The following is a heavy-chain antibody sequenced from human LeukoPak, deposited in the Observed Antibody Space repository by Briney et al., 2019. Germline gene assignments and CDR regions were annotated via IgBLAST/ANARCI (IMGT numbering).Heavy chain of an antibody. Sequence: GGSLRLSCAASGFTFSSYEMNWVRQAPGKGLEWVSCISSGSTIYDADSVKGRFTISRDNAKNSLYLQMNSLRAEDTAVYYCATESIAVAGAPFDYWGQGTLVTVSS. CDR3: ATESIAVAGAPFDY. CDR1: GFTFSSYE. V-gene: IGHV3-48*03. J-gene: IGHJ4*02. D-gene: IGHD6-19*01. CDR2: ISSGSTI.